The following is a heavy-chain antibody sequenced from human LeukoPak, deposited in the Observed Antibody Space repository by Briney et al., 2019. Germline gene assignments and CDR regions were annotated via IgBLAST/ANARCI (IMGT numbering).Heavy chain of an antibody. CDR3: ARGLLWFGELTNNWFDP. CDR2: ISTSGST. V-gene: IGHV4-61*02. J-gene: IGHJ5*02. CDR1: GGSINSGSYY. Sequence: SETLSLTCTVSGGSINSGSYYWSWIRQPAGKGLEWIGRISTSGSTNYNPSLKSRVTMSVDTSKNQFSLKLSSVTAADTAVYYCARGLLWFGELTNNWFDPWGQGTLVTVSS. D-gene: IGHD3-10*01.